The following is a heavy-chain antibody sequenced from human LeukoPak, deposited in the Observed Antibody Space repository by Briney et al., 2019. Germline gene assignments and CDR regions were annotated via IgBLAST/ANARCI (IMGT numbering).Heavy chain of an antibody. CDR2: ISGSGDTI. V-gene: IGHV3-23*01. D-gene: IGHD3-16*01. J-gene: IGHJ4*02. CDR3: AKGCYDYVWGSYYFDY. CDR1: GFNFRSYE. Sequence: GGSLRLSCAASGFNFRSYEMNWVRQAPGKGLEWLSYISGSGDTIYYEDSAKGRFTISRDNSRDTLYLQMNSLRAEDTAVYYCAKGCYDYVWGSYYFDYWGQGTLVTVSS.